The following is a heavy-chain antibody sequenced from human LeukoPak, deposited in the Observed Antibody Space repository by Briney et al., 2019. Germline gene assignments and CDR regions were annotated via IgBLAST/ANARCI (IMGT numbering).Heavy chain of an antibody. D-gene: IGHD5-18*01. CDR1: GGSISSGSYY. J-gene: IGHJ6*03. Sequence: SETLSLTCTVSGGSISSGSYYWSWIRQPAGKGLEWIGRIYTSGNTNYNPSLQSRVTISVDTSKNQFSLKLSSVTAADTAVYYCATNSYGHYQYYYYVDVWGKGTTVTISS. V-gene: IGHV4-61*02. CDR2: IYTSGNT. CDR3: ATNSYGHYQYYYYVDV.